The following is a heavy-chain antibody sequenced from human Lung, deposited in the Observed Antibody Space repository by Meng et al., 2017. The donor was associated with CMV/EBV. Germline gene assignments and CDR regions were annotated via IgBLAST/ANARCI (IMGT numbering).Heavy chain of an antibody. CDR3: ARGEGYQLLLSGP. V-gene: IGHV4-39*07. D-gene: IGHD2-2*01. CDR2: IYYSGST. CDR1: GGSISSSSYY. Sequence: SXTLSLXCTVSGGSISSSSYYWGWIRQPPGKGLEWIGSIYYSGSTYYNPSLKSRVTISVDTSKNQFSLKLSSVTAADTAVYYCARGEGYQLLLSGPWGQGTXVTVSS. J-gene: IGHJ5*02.